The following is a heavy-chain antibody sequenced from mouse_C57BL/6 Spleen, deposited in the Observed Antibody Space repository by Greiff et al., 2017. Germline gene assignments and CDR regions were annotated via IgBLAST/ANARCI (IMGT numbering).Heavy chain of an antibody. J-gene: IGHJ2*01. CDR1: GFTFSDYG. D-gene: IGHD3-3*01. Sequence: EVHLVESGGGLVKPGGSLKLSCAASGFTFSDYGMHWVRQAPEKGLEWVAYISSGSSTIYYADTVKGRFTISRDNAKNTLFLQMTSLRSEDTAMSYCARRGTGPYFDDWGQGTTLTVSS. CDR3: ARRGTGPYFDD. V-gene: IGHV5-17*01. CDR2: ISSGSSTI.